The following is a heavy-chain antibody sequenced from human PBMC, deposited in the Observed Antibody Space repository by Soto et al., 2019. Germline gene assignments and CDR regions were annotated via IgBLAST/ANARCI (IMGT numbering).Heavy chain of an antibody. CDR3: AKGGLRFFEWLLLY. CDR2: IRYDGGNI. Sequence: GGSLSLSCAASRNIFTGFGLHWDRQAPGKGLEWVAVIRYDGGNIYYADSVKGRFTISRDNSTTTLYLQMNSLRAEATAVYYCAKGGLRFFEWLLLYWGQGTLVTVSS. CDR1: RNIFTGFG. D-gene: IGHD3-3*01. V-gene: IGHV3-30*02. J-gene: IGHJ4*02.